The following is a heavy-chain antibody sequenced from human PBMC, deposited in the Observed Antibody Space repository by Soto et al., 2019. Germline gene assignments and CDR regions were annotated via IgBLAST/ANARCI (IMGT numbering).Heavy chain of an antibody. D-gene: IGHD3-16*01. V-gene: IGHV4-34*01. CDR1: GGSFSGYY. CDR3: ARRIGWTGFGGYYGMDV. Sequence: SETLSLTCAVYGGSFSGYYWSWIRQPPGKGLEWIGEINHSGSTNYNPSLKSRVTISVDTSKNQFSLKLSSVTAADTAVYYCARRIGWTGFGGYYGMDVWGQGTTVTVSS. J-gene: IGHJ6*02. CDR2: INHSGST.